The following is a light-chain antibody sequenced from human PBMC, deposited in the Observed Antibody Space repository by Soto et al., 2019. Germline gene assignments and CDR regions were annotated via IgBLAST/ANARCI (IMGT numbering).Light chain of an antibody. J-gene: IGLJ1*01. Sequence: PALTQPASVAGSPGPLITINSTVKSTDIGYHTYLSRKQKHTGKAPELLIFEVSSRPSGISDLFFGYKSGNTAYLTIPGLQAECEADYYFSSYSISDTPYVFGGGTKVTVL. CDR1: STDIGYHTY. V-gene: IGLV2-14*01. CDR2: EVS. CDR3: SSYSISDTPYV.